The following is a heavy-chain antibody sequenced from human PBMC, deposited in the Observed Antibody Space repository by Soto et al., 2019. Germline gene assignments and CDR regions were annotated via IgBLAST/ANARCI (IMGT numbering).Heavy chain of an antibody. CDR1: GFTFGDYA. D-gene: IGHD3-22*01. V-gene: IGHV3-49*03. CDR3: TRSRQGITMIVVVITNHDY. J-gene: IGHJ4*02. CDR2: IRSKAYGGTT. Sequence: GSLRLSCTASGFTFGDYAMSWFRQAPGKGLEWVGFIRSKAYGGTTEYAASVKGRLTISRDDAKSIAYLQMNSLKTEDTAVYYCTRSRQGITMIVVVITNHDYWGQGT.